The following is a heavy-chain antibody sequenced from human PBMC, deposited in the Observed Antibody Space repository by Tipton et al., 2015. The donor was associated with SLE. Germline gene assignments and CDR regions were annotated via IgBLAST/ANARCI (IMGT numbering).Heavy chain of an antibody. Sequence: TLSLTCTVSGGSISSGGYYWSWIRQPPGKGLEWIGYIYYSGSTNYNPSLKSRVTISVDTSKNQFSLKLSSVTAADTAVYYCARGGYDYIWGSYLYFDYWGQGTLVTVSS. V-gene: IGHV4-61*08. CDR3: ARGGYDYIWGSYLYFDY. CDR1: GGSISSGGYY. J-gene: IGHJ4*02. D-gene: IGHD3-16*01. CDR2: IYYSGST.